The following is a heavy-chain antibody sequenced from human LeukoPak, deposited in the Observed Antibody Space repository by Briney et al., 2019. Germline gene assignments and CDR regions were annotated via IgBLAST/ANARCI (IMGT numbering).Heavy chain of an antibody. D-gene: IGHD3-22*01. V-gene: IGHV3-30*02. CDR3: AKRGGYYDSSGGPVSYYYYYMDV. Sequence: GGSLRLSCAASGFTFSTYGMYWVRQAPGKGLEWVAFIRYDGSNKYYADSVKGRFTTSRDNSKNTLFLQMNSLRAEDTAVYYCAKRGGYYDSSGGPVSYYYYYMDVWGKGTTVTASS. CDR2: IRYDGSNK. CDR1: GFTFSTYG. J-gene: IGHJ6*03.